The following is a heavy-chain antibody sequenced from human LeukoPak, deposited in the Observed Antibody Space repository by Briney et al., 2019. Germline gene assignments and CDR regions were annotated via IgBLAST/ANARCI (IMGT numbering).Heavy chain of an antibody. Sequence: GASVKVSCKASGYTFTGYYMHWVRQAPGQGLEWMGWINPNSCGTNYEQKFQGRVTMTRDTSISTAYMEPSRLRSDDTAVYYCARTYYYDSSGYPDYFDYWGQGTLVTVSS. CDR1: GYTFTGYY. J-gene: IGHJ4*02. CDR2: INPNSCGT. V-gene: IGHV1-2*02. CDR3: ARTYYYDSSGYPDYFDY. D-gene: IGHD3-22*01.